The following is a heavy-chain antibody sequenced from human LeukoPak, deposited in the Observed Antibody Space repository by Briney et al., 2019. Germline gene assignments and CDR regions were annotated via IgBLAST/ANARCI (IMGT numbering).Heavy chain of an antibody. V-gene: IGHV4-59*01. CDR2: IYYSGST. D-gene: IGHD3-3*01. Sequence: SETLSLTCTVSGGSISSYYWSWIRQPPGKGLEWIGYIYYSGSTNYNPSLKNRVTISVDTPKNQFSLKLSSVTAADTAVYYCARFFFEYGMDVWGHGTTVTVSS. CDR3: ARFFFEYGMDV. J-gene: IGHJ6*02. CDR1: GGSISSYY.